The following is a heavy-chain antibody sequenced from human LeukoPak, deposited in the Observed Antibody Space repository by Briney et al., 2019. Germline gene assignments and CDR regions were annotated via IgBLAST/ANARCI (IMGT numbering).Heavy chain of an antibody. D-gene: IGHD6-6*01. Sequence: GGSLRLSCAPSGFTFSSYAMSWVRQAPEEGLGWVSAIIGSGGSTYYADSVKGRFTISRDNSKNTLYLQMNSLRAEDTAVYYCAKRRGAALAIYYFDYWGQGTLVTVSS. V-gene: IGHV3-23*01. CDR2: IIGSGGST. CDR1: GFTFSSYA. CDR3: AKRRGAALAIYYFDY. J-gene: IGHJ4*02.